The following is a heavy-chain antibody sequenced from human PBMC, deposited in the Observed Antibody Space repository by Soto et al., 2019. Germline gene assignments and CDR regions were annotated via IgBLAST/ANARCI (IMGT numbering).Heavy chain of an antibody. V-gene: IGHV1-18*04. J-gene: IGHJ6*02. CDR2: ISAYNGNT. D-gene: IGHD3-3*01. Sequence: GASVKVSCKASGYTFTSYGISWVRQAPGQGLEWMGWISAYNGNTNYAQKLQGRVTMTTDTSTSTAYMELRSLRSDDTAVYYRARASLRFLEWFKYGMDVWGQGTTVTVSS. CDR3: ARASLRFLEWFKYGMDV. CDR1: GYTFTSYG.